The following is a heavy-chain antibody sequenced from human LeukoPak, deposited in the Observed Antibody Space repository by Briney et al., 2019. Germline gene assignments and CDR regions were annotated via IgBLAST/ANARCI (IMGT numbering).Heavy chain of an antibody. J-gene: IGHJ4*02. V-gene: IGHV4-31*03. CDR2: IYYSGST. Sequence: SQTLSLTCTVSGGSISSGGYYWSWIRQHPGKGLEWIGYIYYSGSTYYNPSLKSRVTISVDTSKNQFSLKLSSVTAADTAVYYCARGAQSKTWIQLWLPTQNFFDYWGQGTLVTVSS. CDR1: GGSISSGGYY. CDR3: ARGAQSKTWIQLWLPTQNFFDY. D-gene: IGHD5-18*01.